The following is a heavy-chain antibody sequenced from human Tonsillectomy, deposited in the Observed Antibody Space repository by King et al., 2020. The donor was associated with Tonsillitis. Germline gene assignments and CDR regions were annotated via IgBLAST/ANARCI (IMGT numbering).Heavy chain of an antibody. V-gene: IGHV4-39*07. Sequence: QLQESGPGLVKPSETLSLTCTVSGGSISRSSYYWGWIRQPPGKGLEWIGSIYYSGSTHYNPSLQSRVTISVDTSKNQFSLKLSSVTAADTAVYYCARPEPSGYSYGPIDYWGQGTLVTVSS. D-gene: IGHD5-18*01. J-gene: IGHJ4*02. CDR1: GGSISRSSYY. CDR2: IYYSGST. CDR3: ARPEPSGYSYGPIDY.